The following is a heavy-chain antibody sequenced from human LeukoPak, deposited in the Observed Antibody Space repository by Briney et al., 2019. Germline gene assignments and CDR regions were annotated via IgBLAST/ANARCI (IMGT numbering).Heavy chain of an antibody. CDR2: ISANSFYT. CDR1: GFTFSNHG. CDR3: AKRGVVIRVILVGFHKEAYYFDS. D-gene: IGHD3-22*01. V-gene: IGHV3-23*01. Sequence: AGSLRLSCAASGFTFSNHGMSWVRQAPGKGLEWVSSISANSFYTYYADSVKGRFTDSRNNAKTILYTKMNNLSAEDKAVYFCAKRGVVIRVILVGFHKEAYYFDSWGQGALVTVSS. J-gene: IGHJ4*02.